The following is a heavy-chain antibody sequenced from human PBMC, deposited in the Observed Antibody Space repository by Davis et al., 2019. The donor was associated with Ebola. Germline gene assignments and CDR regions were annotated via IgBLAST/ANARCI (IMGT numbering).Heavy chain of an antibody. CDR2: IIVSDAST. V-gene: IGHV3-23*01. J-gene: IGHJ4*02. Sequence: GESLKISCAASGFTFSTYAMSWVRQAPGKGLEWLSSIIVSDASTYYADSVKGRFTISRDNSKNTLYLQMNSLRAEDTAVYYCAVRGRDYWGQGALVTVSS. CDR3: AVRGRDY. D-gene: IGHD3-10*01. CDR1: GFTFSTYA.